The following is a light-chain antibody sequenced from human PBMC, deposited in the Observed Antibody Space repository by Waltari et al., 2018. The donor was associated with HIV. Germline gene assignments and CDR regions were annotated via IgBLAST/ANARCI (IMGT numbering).Light chain of an antibody. CDR2: DGS. J-gene: IGLJ1*01. CDR3: HVWDRSSDHHV. Sequence: SYVLTQPPSVSVAPGQTARITCGGNNLGSKRVHSYQQKAGQAPVLVVYDGSDRPSGIPERFSGSKSGNTATLTISRVEAGDEADYYCHVWDRSSDHHVFGTGTKVTVL. CDR1: NLGSKR. V-gene: IGLV3-21*02.